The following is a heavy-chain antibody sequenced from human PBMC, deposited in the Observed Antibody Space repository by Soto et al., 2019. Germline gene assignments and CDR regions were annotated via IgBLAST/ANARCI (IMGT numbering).Heavy chain of an antibody. CDR1: GYTFTGYY. D-gene: IGHD3-22*01. CDR3: ARGEPRKYYYDSSGSNGYYGMDV. Sequence: ASVNVSCKSSGYTFTGYYIHWVRQAPGQGLECMGWINPDSGGTNYAQKFQGRVTMTRDTSISTAYMELSRLRSDDTAVYYCARGEPRKYYYDSSGSNGYYGMDVWGQGTTVTVSS. CDR2: INPDSGGT. V-gene: IGHV1-2*02. J-gene: IGHJ6*02.